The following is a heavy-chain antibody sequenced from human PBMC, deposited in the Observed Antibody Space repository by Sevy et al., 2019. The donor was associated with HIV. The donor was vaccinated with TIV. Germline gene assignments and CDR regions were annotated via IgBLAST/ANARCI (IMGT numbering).Heavy chain of an antibody. Sequence: GGSLRLSCAASGFTFSSYAMNWVRQAPGKGLEWVSSIGSSSSHIYAADSLKGRFTISRDNAKNSLFLQRNSLRAEDTAIYYCARVAADDPDFYYYGMDVWGQGTTVTVSS. CDR1: GFTFSSYA. D-gene: IGHD6-13*01. V-gene: IGHV3-21*01. CDR2: IGSSSSHI. CDR3: ARVAADDPDFYYYGMDV. J-gene: IGHJ6*02.